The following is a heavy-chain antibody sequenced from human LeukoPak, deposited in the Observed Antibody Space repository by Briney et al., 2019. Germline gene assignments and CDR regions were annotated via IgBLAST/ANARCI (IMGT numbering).Heavy chain of an antibody. CDR1: GYTFSIYG. D-gene: IGHD2-2*02. J-gene: IGHJ4*02. V-gene: IGHV1-18*01. Sequence: ASVKVSCKASGYTFSIYGINWVRQAPGQGLEWMGWISPYNGNTDHAQKFQGRVTMTTDTFTSTAYMDLRSLRSDDTAVYYCARVAGYCSSTSCYILGNWGQGTLVTVSS. CDR2: ISPYNGNT. CDR3: ARVAGYCSSTSCYILGN.